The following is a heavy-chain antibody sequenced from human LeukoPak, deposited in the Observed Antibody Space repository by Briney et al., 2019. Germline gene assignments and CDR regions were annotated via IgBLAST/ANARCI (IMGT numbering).Heavy chain of an antibody. CDR2: ISSRSDYK. D-gene: IGHD2-2*01. CDR3: VRDQDYCTASSCSFYFDY. V-gene: IGHV3-21*01. Sequence: GGSLRLSCAASGFTFNTYTMNWVRQAPGEGLEWISSISSRSDYKYYAASVKGQFTISRDNAKKSLYLHMSSLRVDDTAVYYCVRDQDYCTASSCSFYFDYWGQGTLVTVSS. J-gene: IGHJ4*02. CDR1: GFTFNTYT.